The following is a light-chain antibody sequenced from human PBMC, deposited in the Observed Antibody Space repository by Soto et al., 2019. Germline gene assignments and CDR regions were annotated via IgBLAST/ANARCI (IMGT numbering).Light chain of an antibody. Sequence: QSALTQPASVSGSPGQSITISCTGTSSDVGSYNLVSWYQQHPGKAPKLMIYEGSKRSSGVSNRFSGSKSGKTASLTISGLQAEDEADYYCCSYAGRSTLVFGGGTKLTVL. CDR1: SSDVGSYNL. V-gene: IGLV2-23*01. J-gene: IGLJ2*01. CDR3: CSYAGRSTLV. CDR2: EGS.